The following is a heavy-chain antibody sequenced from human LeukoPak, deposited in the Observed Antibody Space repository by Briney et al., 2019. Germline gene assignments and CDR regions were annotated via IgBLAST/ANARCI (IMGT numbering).Heavy chain of an antibody. CDR2: INHSGYT. V-gene: IGHV4-34*01. Sequence: SETLSLTCAVSGVPFSNYYWSWVRQSPRQGLEWIGEINHSGYTNYNPSLKSRVTMSIDTSKNQFYLMLTSVTAADTGVCYCTRAVAGHPDWGQGTLVTVSS. J-gene: IGHJ4*02. CDR1: GVPFSNYY. D-gene: IGHD6-19*01. CDR3: TRAVAGHPD.